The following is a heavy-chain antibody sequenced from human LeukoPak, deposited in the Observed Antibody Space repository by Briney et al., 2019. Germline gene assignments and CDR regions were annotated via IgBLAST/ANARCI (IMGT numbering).Heavy chain of an antibody. D-gene: IGHD3-10*01. Sequence: ASVKVSCEASGYTFTSYGISWVRQAPGQGLEWMGWISAYNGNTNYAQKLQGRVTMTTDTSTSTAYMELRSLRSDDTAVYYCARGPYYYGSGSYDYWGQGTLVTVSS. CDR3: ARGPYYYGSGSYDY. V-gene: IGHV1-18*01. CDR1: GYTFTSYG. J-gene: IGHJ4*02. CDR2: ISAYNGNT.